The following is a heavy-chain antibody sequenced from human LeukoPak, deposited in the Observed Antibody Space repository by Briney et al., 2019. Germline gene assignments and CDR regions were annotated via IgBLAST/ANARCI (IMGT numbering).Heavy chain of an antibody. CDR2: ISYDGSNK. V-gene: IGHV3-30*04. D-gene: IGHD5-18*01. Sequence: PGGSLRLSCAASGFTLSSYAMSWVRQAPGKGLEWVAVISYDGSNKHSADSVKGRFTISRDNSKNTLYLQMNSLRAEDTAVYYCARDHLQLSTPDYWGQGTLVTVSS. J-gene: IGHJ4*02. CDR1: GFTLSSYA. CDR3: ARDHLQLSTPDY.